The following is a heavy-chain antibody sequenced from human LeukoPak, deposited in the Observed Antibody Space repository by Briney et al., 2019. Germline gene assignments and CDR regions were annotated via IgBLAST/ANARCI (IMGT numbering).Heavy chain of an antibody. CDR1: GFTFSSYE. V-gene: IGHV3-48*03. Sequence: GGSLRLSCAAAGFTFSSYEMNWVRQAPGKGLEWVSYISAGDTIYYADSVKGQFTVSRNNAKNSVFLQMNSLRAEDTAIYYCARNGYGSGWHYFDYWGQGTPVTVSS. J-gene: IGHJ4*02. CDR2: ISAGDTI. CDR3: ARNGYGSGWHYFDY. D-gene: IGHD6-19*01.